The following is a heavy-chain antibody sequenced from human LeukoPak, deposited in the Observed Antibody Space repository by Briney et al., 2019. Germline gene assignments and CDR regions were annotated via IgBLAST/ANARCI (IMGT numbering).Heavy chain of an antibody. J-gene: IGHJ4*02. CDR1: GFTFSSYE. Sequence: PGGSLRLSCAASGFTFSSYEMNWVRQAPGKGLEWVSYISTSGNSRYDADSVKGRFTISRDNAKNSLYLQMNSLRVEDTAVYYCARELSGTTSYYFDYWGQGTLVTVSS. CDR2: ISTSGNSR. V-gene: IGHV3-48*03. CDR3: ARELSGTTSYYFDY. D-gene: IGHD1-7*01.